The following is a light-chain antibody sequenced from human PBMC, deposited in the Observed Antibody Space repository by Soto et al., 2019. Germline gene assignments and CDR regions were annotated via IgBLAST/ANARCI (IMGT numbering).Light chain of an antibody. Sequence: QSVLTQPPSASGTPGQRVTISCSGSRSNIGNSNYVYWYQELPGTAPKLLIYRNDQRPSGVPDRFSGSKSGTSASLAISGLRSEDEADYYCASWDDSLSGPVFGGGTKLTVL. V-gene: IGLV1-47*01. CDR2: RND. J-gene: IGLJ3*02. CDR1: RSNIGNSNY. CDR3: ASWDDSLSGPV.